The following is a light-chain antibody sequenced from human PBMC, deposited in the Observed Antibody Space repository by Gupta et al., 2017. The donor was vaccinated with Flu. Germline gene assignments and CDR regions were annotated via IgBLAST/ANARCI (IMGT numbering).Light chain of an antibody. Sequence: IAFSVSSSNIGNNYVSWYQQLPGTAPKLLVYYNNNRPSWIPARFSASKSATSATLGITGLQPGDETDYYCGAWATNLSPAAFGSRPKLTV. J-gene: IGLJ2*01. CDR2: YNN. CDR3: GAWATNLSPAA. CDR1: SSNIGNNY. V-gene: IGLV1-51*01.